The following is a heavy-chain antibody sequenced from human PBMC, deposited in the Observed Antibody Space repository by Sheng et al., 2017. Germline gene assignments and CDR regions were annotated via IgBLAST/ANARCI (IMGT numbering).Heavy chain of an antibody. Sequence: QVHLQESGPGMVKASETLSLTCTVSGDSIKSTSYYWAWVRQPPGKGLEWIGSIYYSGSTYYNPSLKSRITMSIEKSKNQFSLKMRSVTPADTAVYYCARDIAVAGSDFQHWGHGTIVTVSS. D-gene: IGHD6-19*01. V-gene: IGHV4-39*07. J-gene: IGHJ1*01. CDR1: GDSIKSTSYY. CDR2: IYYSGST. CDR3: ARDIAVAGSDFQH.